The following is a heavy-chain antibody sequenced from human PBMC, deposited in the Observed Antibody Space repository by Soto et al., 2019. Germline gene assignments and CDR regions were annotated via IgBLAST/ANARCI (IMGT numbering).Heavy chain of an antibody. V-gene: IGHV3-30*03. J-gene: IGHJ4*02. Sequence: QVQLVESGGGVVQPGRSLRLSCAASGFPFTSYGMHWVREGPDKGLEWVAIISYDGSEKYYADSVKGRFTISRDNSKNTLNLQMNSPRPEDTALYYCVGGQYYFDYRGQGTLVIVSS. CDR3: VGGQYYFDY. CDR1: GFPFTSYG. CDR2: ISYDGSEK. D-gene: IGHD3-10*01.